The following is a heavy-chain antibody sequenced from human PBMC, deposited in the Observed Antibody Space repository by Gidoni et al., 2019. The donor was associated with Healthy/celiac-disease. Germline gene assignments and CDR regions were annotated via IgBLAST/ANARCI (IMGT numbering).Heavy chain of an antibody. CDR1: GCTFSSYW. V-gene: IGHV3-7*01. Sequence: EVQLVESGGGLVQPGGSLRLSCAASGCTFSSYWMSWVRQAPGKGLEWVANIKQDGSEKYYVDSVKGRFTISRDNAKNSLYLQMNSLRAEDTAVYYCARVDKPIVVVESFDIWGQGTMVTVSS. CDR3: ARVDKPIVVVESFDI. D-gene: IGHD2-21*01. CDR2: IKQDGSEK. J-gene: IGHJ3*02.